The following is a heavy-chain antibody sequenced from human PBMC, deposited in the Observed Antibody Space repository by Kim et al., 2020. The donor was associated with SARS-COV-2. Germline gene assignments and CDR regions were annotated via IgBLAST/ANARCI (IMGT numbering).Heavy chain of an antibody. D-gene: IGHD2-2*01. J-gene: IGHJ6*02. CDR2: ISSSSSTI. CDR1: GFTFSSYS. Sequence: GGSLRLSCAASGFTFSSYSMNWVRQAPWKGLEWVSYISSSSSTIYYADSVKGRFTISRDNAKNSLYLQMNSLRAEDTAVYYCARVYRLFYYYGMDVWGQGTTVTVSS. V-gene: IGHV3-48*04. CDR3: ARVYRLFYYYGMDV.